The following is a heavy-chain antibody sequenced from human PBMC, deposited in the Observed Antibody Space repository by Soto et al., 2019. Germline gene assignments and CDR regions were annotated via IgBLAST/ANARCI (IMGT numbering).Heavy chain of an antibody. J-gene: IGHJ4*02. V-gene: IGHV3-21*01. Sequence: GSLRLSCAASGFTFSSYSMNWVRQAPGKGLEWVSSISSSSSYIYYADSVKGRFTISRDNAKNSLYLQMNSLRAEDTAVYYCARGILQRGLPPGGYWGQGTLVTVSS. CDR3: ARGILQRGLPPGGY. CDR2: ISSSSSYI. CDR1: GFTFSSYS. D-gene: IGHD4-17*01.